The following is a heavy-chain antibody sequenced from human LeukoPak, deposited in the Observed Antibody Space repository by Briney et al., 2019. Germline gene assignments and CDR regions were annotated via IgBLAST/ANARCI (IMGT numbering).Heavy chain of an antibody. CDR2: ISGSGGST. CDR3: AKDSLSVNRVTTLDY. J-gene: IGHJ4*02. D-gene: IGHD4-17*01. CDR1: GFTFSSYA. Sequence: PGGSLRLTCAASGFTFSSYAMSWVRQAPGKGLEWVSAISGSGGSTYYADSVKGRFTTSRDNSKNTLYLQMNSLRAEDTAVYYCAKDSLSVNRVTTLDYWGQGTLVTVSS. V-gene: IGHV3-23*01.